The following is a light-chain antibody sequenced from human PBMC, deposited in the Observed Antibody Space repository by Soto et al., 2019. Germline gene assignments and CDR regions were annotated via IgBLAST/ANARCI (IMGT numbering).Light chain of an antibody. CDR1: QSVNSN. CDR2: GAS. Sequence: EIVMTHSPATLSVSPGEIATLSCRASQSVNSNLAWFQQKPGQAPRLLIYGASTRATGIPARVSGSGSGTEFTLTISSLQSEDFAVYYGQDYNNSPPWTFGQGTKVEIK. V-gene: IGKV3-15*01. J-gene: IGKJ1*01. CDR3: QDYNNSPPWT.